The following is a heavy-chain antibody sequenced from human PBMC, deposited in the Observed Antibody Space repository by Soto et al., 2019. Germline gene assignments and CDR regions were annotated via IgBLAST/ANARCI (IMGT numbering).Heavy chain of an antibody. CDR3: AREQVPTLDYFGMDV. CDR1: GGSISSVDYY. V-gene: IGHV4-31*03. Sequence: QVQLQESGPGLVKSSQTLSLTCTVSGGSISSVDYYWNWIRQLPGKGLEWIGYIYHTGSTYYNPSLKSRLLILVDTSKNQFSLRLTALTAADTAVYYCAREQVPTLDYFGMDVWGQGTTVTVSS. J-gene: IGHJ6*02. CDR2: IYHTGST.